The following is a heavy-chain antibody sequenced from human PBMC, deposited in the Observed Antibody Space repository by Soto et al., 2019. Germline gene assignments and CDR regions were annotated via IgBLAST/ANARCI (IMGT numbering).Heavy chain of an antibody. J-gene: IGHJ4*02. CDR2: IYYSGST. CDR1: GGSISSYY. D-gene: IGHD5-18*01. Sequence: SETLSLTCTVSGGSISSYYWSWIRQHPGKGLEWIGYIYYSGSTYYNPSLKSRLTISVDTSKNQFSLKLTSVTAADTAVYYCARGDGYSMFDFWGRGTLVTVSS. CDR3: ARGDGYSMFDF. V-gene: IGHV4-59*06.